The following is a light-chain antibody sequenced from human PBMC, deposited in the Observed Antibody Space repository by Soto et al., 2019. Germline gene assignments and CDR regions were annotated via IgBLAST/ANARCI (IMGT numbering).Light chain of an antibody. CDR1: QNLLYTSNNKNY. CDR2: WAS. V-gene: IGKV4-1*01. J-gene: IGKJ4*01. Sequence: DIVMTQSPDSLAVSLGERATINCKSSQNLLYTSNNKNYLTWYQQKPGQPPKPLIYWASTRESGVPDRFSGSGCGTDCTLTLSILQAEDVVVYYFQQYYSTPPTFGGGTKVEIK. CDR3: QQYYSTPPT.